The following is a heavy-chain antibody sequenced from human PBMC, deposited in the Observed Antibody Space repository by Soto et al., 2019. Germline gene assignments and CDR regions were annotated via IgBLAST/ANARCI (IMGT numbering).Heavy chain of an antibody. V-gene: IGHV4-34*01. CDR1: GVSFSCYY. Sequence: SETLSLTCAVYGVSFSCYYLSLIRQPPGKGLEWIGSIYHSGSTYYNPSLKSRVTISVDTSKNQFSLKLSSVTAADTAVYYCASPVYGAFVYWGQGTLVTVSS. D-gene: IGHD4-17*01. CDR3: ASPVYGAFVY. CDR2: IYHSGST. J-gene: IGHJ4*02.